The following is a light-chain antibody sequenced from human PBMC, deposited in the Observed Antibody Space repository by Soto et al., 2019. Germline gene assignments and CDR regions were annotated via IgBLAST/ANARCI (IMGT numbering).Light chain of an antibody. CDR2: AVN. CDR1: SSDVGADHY. CDR3: SAFAVGKTFPYV. Sequence: QSALPPPPSASVSPVQSVTISCTGSSSDVGADHYVPWYQQYPGKAPKLVLYAVNKRPSGVHHRFAGSKSGNTAYLALSGLQADDEAFYCCSAFAVGKTFPYVLGIGTKVTVL. J-gene: IGLJ1*01. V-gene: IGLV2-8*01.